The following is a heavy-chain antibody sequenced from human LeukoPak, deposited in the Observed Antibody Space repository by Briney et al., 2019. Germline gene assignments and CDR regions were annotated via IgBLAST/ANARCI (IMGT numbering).Heavy chain of an antibody. CDR3: AFSPLGFNYGYAY. CDR1: GFTFSSYA. J-gene: IGHJ4*02. Sequence: GGSLRLSCAASGFTFSSYAMNWVRQAPGKGLEWVSSLSDGGHSSFYADSVKGRFTIYRDDSQNILYLQMNNLSDDDTALYYCAFSPLGFNYGYAYWGQGTLVTVSS. CDR2: LSDGGHSS. D-gene: IGHD5-18*01. V-gene: IGHV3-23*01.